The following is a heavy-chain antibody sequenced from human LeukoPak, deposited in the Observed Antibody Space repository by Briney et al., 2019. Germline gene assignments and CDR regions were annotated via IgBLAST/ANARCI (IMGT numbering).Heavy chain of an antibody. V-gene: IGHV4-59*01. J-gene: IGHJ6*03. CDR3: ARSACSGGSCYLNPNYYYYMDV. D-gene: IGHD2-15*01. CDR2: IYYSGTT. Sequence: PSETLSLTCTVSGGSINNYYWSWIRQPPGKGLEWIAYIYYSGTTNYNPSLKSRVTISVDTSKNQFSLKLSSVTAADTAVYYCARSACSGGSCYLNPNYYYYMDVWGKGTTVTISS. CDR1: GGSINNYY.